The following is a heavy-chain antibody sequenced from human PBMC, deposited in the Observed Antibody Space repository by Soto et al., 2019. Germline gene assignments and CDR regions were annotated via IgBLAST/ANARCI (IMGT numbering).Heavy chain of an antibody. J-gene: IGHJ4*02. CDR3: ATSQKGYNWNYFDH. Sequence: LALTCAVSGASISGSYYYWAWLRQSPGKGPEWIGSVFYTGFTSYNPSLESRVSVSVDTSKSQFSLKLSAVTAADTAVYYCATSQKGYNWNYFDHWGQGALVTVSS. CDR2: VFYTGFT. V-gene: IGHV4-39*01. D-gene: IGHD1-20*01. CDR1: GASISGSYYY.